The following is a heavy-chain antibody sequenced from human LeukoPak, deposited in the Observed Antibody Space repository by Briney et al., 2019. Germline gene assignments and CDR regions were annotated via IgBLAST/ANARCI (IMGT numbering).Heavy chain of an antibody. Sequence: ASVKVSCKASGYTFTGYYMHWVRQAPGQGLEWMGWINPNSGGTNYAKKFQGRVTMTRDTSISTAYMELSRLRSDDTAVYYCARDRAGYSSGWYAYWFDPWGQGTLVTVSS. CDR1: GYTFTGYY. J-gene: IGHJ5*02. CDR2: INPNSGGT. D-gene: IGHD6-19*01. V-gene: IGHV1-2*02. CDR3: ARDRAGYSSGWYAYWFDP.